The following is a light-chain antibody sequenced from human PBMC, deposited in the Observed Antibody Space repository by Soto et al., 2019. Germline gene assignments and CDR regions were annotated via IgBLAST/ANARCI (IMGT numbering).Light chain of an antibody. V-gene: IGKV1-5*03. J-gene: IGKJ1*01. CDR2: KAS. CDR3: QHYNSYSEA. Sequence: DIQMTQAPSTLPASVGEIVNITCRASQTISSWLAWYQQKPGKAPKIMIYKASTLKSGVPSRFIGSRSGTEFTLTISSLQPDDVATYYCQHYNSYSEALGQGTKVDI. CDR1: QTISSW.